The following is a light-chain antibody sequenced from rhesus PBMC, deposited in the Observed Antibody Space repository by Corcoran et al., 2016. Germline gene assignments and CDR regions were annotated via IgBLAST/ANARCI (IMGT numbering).Light chain of an antibody. V-gene: IGKV3-53*01. CDR1: HSVSSY. CDR3: QKYNSSPLT. J-gene: IGKJ4*01. Sequence: QVILTQSPATLSLSPGERATLSCRASHSVSSYLSWSPQKPGQAPRLLIYGASSRAPGTPDRFSGSGSGTEFTLTISSLEPEDFAVYYCQKYNSSPLTFGGGTKVEIK. CDR2: GAS.